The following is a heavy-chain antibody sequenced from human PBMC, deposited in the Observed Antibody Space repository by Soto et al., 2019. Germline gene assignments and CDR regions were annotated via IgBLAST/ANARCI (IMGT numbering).Heavy chain of an antibody. V-gene: IGHV5-51*01. CDR3: AREGRGDEHPHHGMDV. CDR2: IYPGDSDT. CDR1: GYSFTSYW. J-gene: IGHJ6*02. D-gene: IGHD3-10*01. Sequence: XDSLKLSCQCSGYSFTSYWIGLVLQMPGKGLEWMGIIYPGDSDTRYSPSFQGQVTISADKSISTAYLQWSSLKASDTAMYYCAREGRGDEHPHHGMDVWGQGTTVTVSS.